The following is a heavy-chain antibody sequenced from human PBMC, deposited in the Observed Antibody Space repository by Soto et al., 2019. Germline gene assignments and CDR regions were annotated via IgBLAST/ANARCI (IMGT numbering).Heavy chain of an antibody. CDR3: ARDGGSY. V-gene: IGHV3-30-3*01. Sequence: QVQLVESGGGVVQPGRSLRLSCAASGFTFSTYAMHWVRQAPGKGLEWVTVISYDGTNKYYADSVKGRFTISRDNSKNTLYLQMNSLRAEDTAVYCCARDGGSYWGQGTPVIVSS. D-gene: IGHD3-16*01. J-gene: IGHJ4*02. CDR2: ISYDGTNK. CDR1: GFTFSTYA.